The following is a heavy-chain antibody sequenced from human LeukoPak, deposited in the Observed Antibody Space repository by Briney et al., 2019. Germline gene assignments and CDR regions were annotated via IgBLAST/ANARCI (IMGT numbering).Heavy chain of an antibody. CDR1: VFTFSTYN. D-gene: IGHD5-24*01. V-gene: IGHV3-21*01. Sequence: GGSLRLSCAASVFTFSTYNMNWVRQAPGKGLEWVSSITSSSRYTFYADSVKGRFTISRDNAKNSLYLQMNSLRAEDTAVYYCARVGGRDGYKWWNYWGQGTLVTVSS. CDR2: ITSSSRYT. CDR3: ARVGGRDGYKWWNY. J-gene: IGHJ4*02.